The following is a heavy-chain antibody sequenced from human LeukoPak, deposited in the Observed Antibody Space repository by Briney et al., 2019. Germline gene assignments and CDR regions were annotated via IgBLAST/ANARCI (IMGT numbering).Heavy chain of an antibody. V-gene: IGHV4-39*07. Sequence: SETLSLTCTVSGGSISSYYWGWIRQPPGKGLEWIGSIYYSGSTYYNPSLKSRVTISVDTSKNQFSLKLSSVTAADTAVYYCARARELLLYYFDYWGQGTLVTVSS. D-gene: IGHD1-26*01. J-gene: IGHJ4*02. CDR3: ARARELLLYYFDY. CDR2: IYYSGST. CDR1: GGSISSYY.